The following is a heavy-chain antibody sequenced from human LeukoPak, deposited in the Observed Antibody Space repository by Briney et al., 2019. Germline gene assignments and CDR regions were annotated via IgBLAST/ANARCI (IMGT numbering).Heavy chain of an antibody. D-gene: IGHD3-22*01. J-gene: IGHJ5*02. CDR1: GFTFSNAW. CDR3: ATDFYDST. CDR2: IRSDSDGGTI. Sequence: GGSLRLSCATSGFTFSNAWMNWVRQAPGKGLEWVGRIRSDSDGGTIDYAAPVKGRFTLSRDDSKTTLYLQMNSLQTEDTAVYYCATDFYDSTWGQGTLVTVSS. V-gene: IGHV3-15*07.